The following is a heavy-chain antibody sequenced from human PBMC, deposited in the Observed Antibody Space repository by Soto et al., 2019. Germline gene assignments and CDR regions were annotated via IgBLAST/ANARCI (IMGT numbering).Heavy chain of an antibody. CDR3: AKDRITTAYFFYGMDV. J-gene: IGHJ6*02. V-gene: IGHV3-30*18. Sequence: GGSLRLSCAASGFTFSTSGIHWVRQAPGKGLEWVAVIAFDGNNKHYADSVKGRFTISRDNSKNTLYLQMDSLRTEDTAVYYCAKDRITTAYFFYGMDVWGQGTTVTVSS. D-gene: IGHD4-17*01. CDR1: GFTFSTSG. CDR2: IAFDGNNK.